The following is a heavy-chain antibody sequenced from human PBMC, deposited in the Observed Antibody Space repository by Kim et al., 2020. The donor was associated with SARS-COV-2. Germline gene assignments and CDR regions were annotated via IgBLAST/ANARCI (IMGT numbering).Heavy chain of an antibody. Sequence: ADSVKGRCTISRDNAKNALYLQMSSLRAEDTAVYYCASWSLSDYGVPIDDWGQGILVNVSS. V-gene: IGHV3-21*01. J-gene: IGHJ4*02. D-gene: IGHD4-17*01. CDR3: ASWSLSDYGVPIDD.